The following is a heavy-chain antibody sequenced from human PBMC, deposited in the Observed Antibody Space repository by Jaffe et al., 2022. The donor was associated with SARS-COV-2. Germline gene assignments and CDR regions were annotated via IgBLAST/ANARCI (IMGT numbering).Heavy chain of an antibody. CDR1: GFTFSRYG. D-gene: IGHD2-15*01. V-gene: IGHV3-33*01. J-gene: IGHJ4*02. Sequence: QVQLVASGGGVVQPGRSLRLSCAASGFTFSRYGMHWVRQAPGKGLEWVAVIWYDGSNKYYADSVKGRFTISRDNSKNTLFLQMNSLRAEDTAVYYCARDLCNGGGCYQGSVPPFDYWGQGTLVTVSS. CDR3: ARDLCNGGGCYQGSVPPFDY. CDR2: IWYDGSNK.